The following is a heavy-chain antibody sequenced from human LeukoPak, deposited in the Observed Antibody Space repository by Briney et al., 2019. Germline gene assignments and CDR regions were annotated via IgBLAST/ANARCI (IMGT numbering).Heavy chain of an antibody. J-gene: IGHJ5*02. CDR3: ARDQDIVVVVAALRQREMGGFDP. CDR2: MNPKSGST. V-gene: IGHV1-8*01. D-gene: IGHD2-15*01. Sequence: ASVKVSCKASGYTFTNYDINWVRQATGQGPEWMRWMNPKSGSTGYAQKFQGRVTMTRNTSISTAYMELSSLRSDDTAVYYCARDQDIVVVVAALRQREMGGFDPWGQGTLVTVSS. CDR1: GYTFTNYD.